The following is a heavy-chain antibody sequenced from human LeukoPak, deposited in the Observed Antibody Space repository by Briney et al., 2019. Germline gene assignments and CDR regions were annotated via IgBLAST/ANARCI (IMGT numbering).Heavy chain of an antibody. CDR2: IYYSGST. V-gene: IGHV4-59*08. D-gene: IGHD2-2*01. CDR3: ARGRLGRQHASFFDS. Sequence: SETLSLTCSVSDGSMGTYYWGWIRQPPGKRLEWIGYIYYSGSTTYNPSLKSRVTVSVDTSKNQFSLKLTSMTAADTAVYYCARGRLGRQHASFFDSWGHGTLVTVSS. J-gene: IGHJ4*01. CDR1: DGSMGTYY.